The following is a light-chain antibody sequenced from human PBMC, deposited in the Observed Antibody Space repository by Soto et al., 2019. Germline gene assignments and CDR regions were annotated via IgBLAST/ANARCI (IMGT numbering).Light chain of an antibody. J-gene: IGLJ1*01. CDR2: GNS. CDR3: LSYDSSLSGYV. V-gene: IGLV1-40*01. Sequence: QSVLTQPPSVSGAPGQRVTISCTGSSSNIGAGYDVHWYQQVPGTAPKLLIYGNSNRPSGVPDRFSGSKSGTSPSLAITGLQAEDEADYYCLSYDSSLSGYVFGTGTKVTVL. CDR1: SSNIGAGYD.